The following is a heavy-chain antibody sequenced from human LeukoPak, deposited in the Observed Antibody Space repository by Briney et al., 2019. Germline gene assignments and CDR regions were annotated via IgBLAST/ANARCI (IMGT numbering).Heavy chain of an antibody. CDR2: IYYSGST. V-gene: IGHV4-59*08. Sequence: KSSETLSLPCTVSGGSISSYYWSWIRQSPGKGLEWIGYIYYSGSTNYNPSLKSRVTISVDTSKNQFSLKLSSVTAADTAVYYCARRRGYSSSWYGDWGQGTLVTVSS. D-gene: IGHD6-13*01. CDR1: GGSISSYY. J-gene: IGHJ4*02. CDR3: ARRRGYSSSWYGD.